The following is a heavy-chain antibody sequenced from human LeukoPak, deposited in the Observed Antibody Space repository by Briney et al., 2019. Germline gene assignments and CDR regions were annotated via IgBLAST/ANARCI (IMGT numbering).Heavy chain of an antibody. CDR1: GYSFTSYW. CDR3: ARPNITSYYDSRGYDAFDV. Sequence: GESLKISCKGSGYSFTSYWIGWVRQMPGKGLEWMGIIYPGDSETRYSPSFQGQVNISDDKSISTAYLQWSSLKASDTAMYYCARPNITSYYDSRGYDAFDVWGQGTMVIVSS. J-gene: IGHJ3*01. V-gene: IGHV5-51*01. CDR2: IYPGDSET. D-gene: IGHD3-22*01.